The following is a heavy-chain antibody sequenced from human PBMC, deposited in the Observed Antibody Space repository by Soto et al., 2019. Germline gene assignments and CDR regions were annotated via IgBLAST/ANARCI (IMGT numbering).Heavy chain of an antibody. CDR2: ISAPSGNT. Sequence: QVHLVQSGAEAKKPGASVKVSCKGSGYAFTAYGITWVRQAPGQGLEWMGWISAPSGNTNYAQKLQGRGTVTRDTPTSTAYMELRSLRSDDTAVYYCARGRYGDYWGQGALVTVSS. CDR1: GYAFTAYG. V-gene: IGHV1-18*01. D-gene: IGHD1-1*01. J-gene: IGHJ4*02. CDR3: ARGRYGDY.